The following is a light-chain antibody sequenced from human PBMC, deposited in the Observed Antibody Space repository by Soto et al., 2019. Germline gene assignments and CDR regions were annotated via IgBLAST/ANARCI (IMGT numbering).Light chain of an antibody. J-gene: IGLJ1*01. V-gene: IGLV1-44*01. CDR1: SSNIAFNP. Sequence: QCVLPHSPSESWTPGHMVAICWSGSSSNIAFNPVNWYQHLPGTAPKVLVYENNRRPSGVPDRFSGSKSGTSASLAISGLQSEDEADYFCATWDTILNGFVFGTGTKVTVL. CDR2: ENN. CDR3: ATWDTILNGFV.